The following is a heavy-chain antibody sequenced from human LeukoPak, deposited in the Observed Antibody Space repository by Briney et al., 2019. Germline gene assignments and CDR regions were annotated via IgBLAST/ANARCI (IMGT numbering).Heavy chain of an antibody. Sequence: SETLSLTCTVSGGSINNYYWSWIRQSPGKGLEWIGDIYYSGSTYYNPSLKSRVTISVDTPKNQFSLKLSSVTAADTAVYYCARVELRYFDWLPYNWFDPWGQGTLVTVSS. CDR2: IYYSGST. J-gene: IGHJ5*02. D-gene: IGHD3-9*01. CDR3: ARVELRYFDWLPYNWFDP. CDR1: GGSINNYY. V-gene: IGHV4-59*12.